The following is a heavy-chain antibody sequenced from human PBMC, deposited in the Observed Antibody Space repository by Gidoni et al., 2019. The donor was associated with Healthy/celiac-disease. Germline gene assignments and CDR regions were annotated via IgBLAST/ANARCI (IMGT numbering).Heavy chain of an antibody. J-gene: IGHJ6*03. V-gene: IGHV4-39*01. CDR1: GGSISSTSYY. Sequence: QLQLQESGPGLVKPSETLSLPCTVSGGSISSTSYYWGWIRQPPGKGLEWIGNIYYSGSTYYNPSLKSRLTISVDTSKNQFSLKLSSVTAADTAVYYCARLDYGDYVGQGYYYMDVWGKGTTVTVSS. CDR3: ARLDYGDYVGQGYYYMDV. CDR2: IYYSGST. D-gene: IGHD4-17*01.